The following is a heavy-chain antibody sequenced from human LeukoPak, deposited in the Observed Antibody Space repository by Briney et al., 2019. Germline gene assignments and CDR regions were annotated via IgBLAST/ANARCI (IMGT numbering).Heavy chain of an antibody. D-gene: IGHD3-10*01. CDR1: GGTFSNYA. CDR3: ARTLVGWFGELSP. Sequence: GSSVKVSCKASGGTFSNYAISWVRKAPGQGLEWMGGIIPIFATANYAQKFQGRVTITADESTSTAYMEMSSLRSEDTAVYYCARTLVGWFGELSPWGQGTLVTVSS. J-gene: IGHJ5*02. CDR2: IIPIFATA. V-gene: IGHV1-69*01.